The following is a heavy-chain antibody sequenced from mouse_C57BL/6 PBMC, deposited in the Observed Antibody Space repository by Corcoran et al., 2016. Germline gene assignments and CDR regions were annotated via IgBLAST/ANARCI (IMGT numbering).Heavy chain of an antibody. D-gene: IGHD1-1*01. CDR1: GFNIKDYY. Sequence: EVQLQQSGAELVKPGASVKLYCTASGFNIKDYYMHWVKQRAEPGLEWIGRIDPEDGETKYAPQFQGKATITADTSSNTAYLQLSSLTSEDTAVDYCARTPYYYGSRSGYFDVGGTGTAVTVSS. J-gene: IGHJ1*03. CDR3: ARTPYYYGSRSGYFDV. V-gene: IGHV14-2*01. CDR2: IDPEDGET.